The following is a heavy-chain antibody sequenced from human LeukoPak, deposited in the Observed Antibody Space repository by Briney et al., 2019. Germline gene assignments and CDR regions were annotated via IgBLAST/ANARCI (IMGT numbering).Heavy chain of an antibody. CDR1: QFKFSSYG. D-gene: IGHD1-1*01. J-gene: IGHJ4*02. CDR3: GKGNEIDY. Sequence: GGSLRLSCAASQFKFSSYGMHWVRQAPGKGLEWVAFIRHNASATNYADSVRGRSTVSRDNSKNTLYLQMNSLRPEDTAVYYCGKGNEIDYWGPGTLVTVSS. CDR2: IRHNASAT. V-gene: IGHV3-30*02.